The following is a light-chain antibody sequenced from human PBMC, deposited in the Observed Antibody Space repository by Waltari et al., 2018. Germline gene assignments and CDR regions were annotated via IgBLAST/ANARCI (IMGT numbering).Light chain of an antibody. J-gene: IGLJ2*01. V-gene: IGLV3-1*01. CDR2: RDK. Sequence: SYELTQPPSVSVSPGQTASITCSGDILGNKYASWYRQKPGQSPVAVIYRDKTRPAGIPERFSGSNSGNTATLTISGTQAMDEADYYCQAWDSSTVVFGGGTKLTVL. CDR3: QAWDSSTVV. CDR1: ILGNKY.